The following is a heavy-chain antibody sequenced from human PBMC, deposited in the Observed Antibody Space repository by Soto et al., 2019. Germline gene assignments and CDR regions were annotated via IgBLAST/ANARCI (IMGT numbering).Heavy chain of an antibody. CDR2: ISYDGFSK. CDR3: AKVYGDFAYYFDAMDV. V-gene: IGHV3-30*18. D-gene: IGHD4-17*01. Sequence: QVQVVESGGGVVQPGRSLRLSCAASGFIVSSYGMHRVRQAPGKGLEWVAVISYDGFSKFYADSVKGRFTISRDNSQNTLYLQMHSLRAEDTAVYYCAKVYGDFAYYFDAMDVWGQGTTVTVSS. J-gene: IGHJ6*02. CDR1: GFIVSSYG.